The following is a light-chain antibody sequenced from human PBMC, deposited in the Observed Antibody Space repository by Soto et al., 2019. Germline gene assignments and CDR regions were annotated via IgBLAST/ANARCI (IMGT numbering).Light chain of an antibody. CDR1: SSDVGGYSN. Sequence: QSALTQPASVSGSPGQSIAISCTGTSSDVGGYSNVSWYQQQPGKAPKLVISDVSNRPSGVSDRFSGSKSGNTASLTISGLQTEDEADYYCASYTTSSTYVFGTGTKVTVL. CDR3: ASYTTSSTYV. CDR2: DVS. V-gene: IGLV2-14*01. J-gene: IGLJ1*01.